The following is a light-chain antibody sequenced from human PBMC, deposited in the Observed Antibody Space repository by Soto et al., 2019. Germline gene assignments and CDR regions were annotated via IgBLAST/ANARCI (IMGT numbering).Light chain of an antibody. Sequence: EIVLTQSPGTLSLSPGERATLSCRASQSFNSIYLAWYQQKPGQAPRLLIYGVSSRATGIPDRFSGSGSGTDFTLTISRLEPEDFAVYFCQHYGDSSWTFGQGTRVEIK. J-gene: IGKJ1*01. CDR2: GVS. V-gene: IGKV3-20*01. CDR3: QHYGDSSWT. CDR1: QSFNSIY.